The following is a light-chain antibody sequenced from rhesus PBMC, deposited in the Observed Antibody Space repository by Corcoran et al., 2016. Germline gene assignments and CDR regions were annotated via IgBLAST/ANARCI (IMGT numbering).Light chain of an antibody. V-gene: IGKV1-19*01. CDR3: KQYDDLPLT. J-gene: IGKJ4*01. CDR2: YAL. CDR1: QGIRRW. Sequence: DIQMTQSTSSLSASVGDKVTITCHASQGIRRWLAWYQQKPGKAPKPLIYYALSLTSGVPSRFSGSGAGNDYNLTISSLQPEDFATYYCKQYDDLPLTFGGGTKVESK.